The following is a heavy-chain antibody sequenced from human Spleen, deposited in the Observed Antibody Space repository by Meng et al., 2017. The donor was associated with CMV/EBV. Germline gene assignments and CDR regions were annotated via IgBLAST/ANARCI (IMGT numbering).Heavy chain of an antibody. CDR1: GYTFTGYY. V-gene: IGHV1-2*02. D-gene: IGHD2-2*01. CDR3: ARGAVVIIPAAKIWDYYYGMDV. CDR2: INPNSGGT. Sequence: ASVKVSCKASGYTFTGYYMHWVRQAPGQGLEWMGWINPNSGGTNYAQKFQGRVTMTRDTSISTAYMELSRLRSDDTAVYYCARGAVVIIPAAKIWDYYYGMDVWGQGTTVTVSS. J-gene: IGHJ6*02.